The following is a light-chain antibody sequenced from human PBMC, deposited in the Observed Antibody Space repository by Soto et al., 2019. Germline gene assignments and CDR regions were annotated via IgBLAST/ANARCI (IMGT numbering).Light chain of an antibody. V-gene: IGKV3-15*01. CDR1: QSVSTN. CDR2: GTS. Sequence: ETVMTQSQATLSVSPGERATLSCRASQSVSTNLAWYQQKPGQAPRLLIYGTSTRATGIPARFSGSGSGTEFTLTISRLQSEDFSVYYCQQYNNWPLTFGGGTRVEIK. CDR3: QQYNNWPLT. J-gene: IGKJ4*01.